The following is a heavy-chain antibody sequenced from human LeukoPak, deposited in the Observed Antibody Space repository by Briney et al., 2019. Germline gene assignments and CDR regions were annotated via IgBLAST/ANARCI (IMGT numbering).Heavy chain of an antibody. CDR2: ISSSSSTI. V-gene: IGHV3-48*01. D-gene: IGHD6-19*01. CDR1: GFTFSNNA. CDR3: ARGSSGWRGAFDI. J-gene: IGHJ3*02. Sequence: GGSLRLSCAASGFTFSNNAMSWVRQAPGKGLEWVSYISSSSSTIYYADSVKGRFTISRDNAKNSLYLQMNSLRAEDTAVYYCARGSSGWRGAFDIWGQGTMVTVSS.